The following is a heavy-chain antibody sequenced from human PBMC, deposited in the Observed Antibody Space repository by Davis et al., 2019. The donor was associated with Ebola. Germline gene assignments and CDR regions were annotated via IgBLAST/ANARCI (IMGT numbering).Heavy chain of an antibody. CDR3: VRWMHDSSFIDY. CDR2: TYYRSTWHY. CDR1: GDSVFSNSAA. J-gene: IGHJ4*02. Sequence: HSQTLSLTCAIPGDSVFSNSAAWTWIRQSPSRGLEWLGRTYYRSTWHYDYAVSLKSRITINPDTSKNQFPLQLNSVSPEDTTVYHCVRWMHDSSFIDYWGQGALVTVSS. V-gene: IGHV6-1*01. D-gene: IGHD4-11*01.